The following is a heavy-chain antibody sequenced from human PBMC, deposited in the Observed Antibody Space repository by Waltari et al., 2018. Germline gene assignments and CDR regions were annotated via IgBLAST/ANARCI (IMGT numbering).Heavy chain of an antibody. CDR2: ISPNSGGT. CDR1: GYTFTSYA. CDR3: ARETAAGPYYYYYGMDV. J-gene: IGHJ6*02. D-gene: IGHD6-13*01. Sequence: QVQLVQSGSELKKPGASVKVSCKASGYTFTSYAMNWVLQAPGQGLEWMGRISPNSGGTNYAQKFQGRVTMTRDTSISTAYMELSRLTSDDTAVYYCARETAAGPYYYYYGMDVWGQGTTVTVSS. V-gene: IGHV1-2*06.